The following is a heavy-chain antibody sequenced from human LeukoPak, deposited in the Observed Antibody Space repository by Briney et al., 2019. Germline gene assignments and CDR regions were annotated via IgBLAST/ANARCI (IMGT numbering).Heavy chain of an antibody. D-gene: IGHD3-22*01. CDR3: ARDYDYYDSSGYLNWFDP. Sequence: SETLSLTCGVSGYSISSGYYWGWIRQPPGKGLEWIGTIYQTRTTYYNPSLKSRLAISVDTSKNHFSLKLTSVTAADTAVYYCARDYDYYDSSGYLNWFDPWGQGTLVTVSS. V-gene: IGHV4-38-2*02. J-gene: IGHJ5*02. CDR1: GYSISSGYY. CDR2: IYQTRTT.